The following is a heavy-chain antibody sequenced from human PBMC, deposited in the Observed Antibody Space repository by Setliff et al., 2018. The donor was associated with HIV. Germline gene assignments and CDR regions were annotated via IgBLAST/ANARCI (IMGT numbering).Heavy chain of an antibody. CDR1: GGSISGYY. J-gene: IGHJ4*02. V-gene: IGHV4-34*01. D-gene: IGHD2-15*01. Sequence: SETLSLTCTVSGGSISGYYWSWIRQPPGKGLEWIGQISHSGTTSYNPSLKSRVTLSVDTSKNQLYLKLNSVTAADTAIFYCGRHAAATPVAAIDYWGQGTPVTVSS. CDR2: ISHSGTT. CDR3: GRHAAATPVAAIDY.